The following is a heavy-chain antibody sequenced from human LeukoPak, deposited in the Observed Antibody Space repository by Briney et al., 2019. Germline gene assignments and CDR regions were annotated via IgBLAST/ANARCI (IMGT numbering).Heavy chain of an antibody. V-gene: IGHV1-24*01. D-gene: IGHD4-17*01. CDR1: GYTLTELS. CDR2: FDPEDGET. J-gene: IGHJ6*02. CDR3: ARSTTSPPEDYYYGMDV. Sequence: ASVKVSCKVSGYTLTELSMHWVRQAPGKGLEWMGGFDPEDGETIYAQKFQGRVTMTEDTSTDTAYMELSSLRSEDTAVYYCARSTTSPPEDYYYGMDVWGQGTTVTVSS.